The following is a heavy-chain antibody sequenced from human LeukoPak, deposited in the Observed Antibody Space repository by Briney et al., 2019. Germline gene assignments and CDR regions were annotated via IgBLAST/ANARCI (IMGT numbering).Heavy chain of an antibody. Sequence: PGGCLRLSCAASGFTFSSYAMSWVRQAPGKGLEWVSAISGSGSSTYYADSVKGRFIISRDNSKNTLYLQMNNLRAEDTAVYYCAKGGYGSPFYWGQGTLVTVSS. V-gene: IGHV3-23*01. J-gene: IGHJ4*02. D-gene: IGHD1-1*01. CDR1: GFTFSSYA. CDR3: AKGGYGSPFY. CDR2: ISGSGSST.